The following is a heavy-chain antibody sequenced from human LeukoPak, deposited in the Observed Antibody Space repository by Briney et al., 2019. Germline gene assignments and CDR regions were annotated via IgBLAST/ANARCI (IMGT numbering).Heavy chain of an antibody. CDR3: ARHARGQRGYSSSSQPFDY. V-gene: IGHV4-39*01. Sequence: SETLSLTCTVSGGSISSSSYYWGWIRQPPGKGLEWIGSIYYSGSTYYNPSLKSRVTISVDTSKNQFSLKLSSVTAADTAVYYCARHARGQRGYSSSSQPFDYWGQGTLVTVSS. D-gene: IGHD6-6*01. CDR2: IYYSGST. J-gene: IGHJ4*02. CDR1: GGSISSSSYY.